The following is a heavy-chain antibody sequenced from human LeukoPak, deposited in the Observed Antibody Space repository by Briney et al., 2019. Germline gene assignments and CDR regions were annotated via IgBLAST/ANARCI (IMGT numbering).Heavy chain of an antibody. V-gene: IGHV1-18*01. J-gene: IGHJ4*02. Sequence: ASVKVSCKASGYTFTSYGISWVRQAPGQGLEWMGWISAYNYNTKYAQNLQGRVTMTTDTSTSTAYMELSGLRSDDTALYYCATQVITLFWGQGTLITVSS. CDR2: ISAYNYNT. D-gene: IGHD3-22*01. CDR1: GYTFTSYG. CDR3: ATQVITLF.